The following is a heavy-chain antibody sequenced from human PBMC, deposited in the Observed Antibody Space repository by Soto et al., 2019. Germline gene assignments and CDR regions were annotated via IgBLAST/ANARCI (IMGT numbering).Heavy chain of an antibody. CDR2: IDWDDDK. V-gene: IGHV2-70*11. Sequence: SGPTLVNPTQTLTLTCTFSGFSLSTSGMCVSWIRQPPGKALEWLARIDWDDDKYYSTSLKTRLTISKDTSKNQVVLTMTNMDPVDTATYYCARISTRLNYYYYMDVWGKGTTVTVSS. J-gene: IGHJ6*03. D-gene: IGHD3-22*01. CDR1: GFSLSTSGMC. CDR3: ARISTRLNYYYYMDV.